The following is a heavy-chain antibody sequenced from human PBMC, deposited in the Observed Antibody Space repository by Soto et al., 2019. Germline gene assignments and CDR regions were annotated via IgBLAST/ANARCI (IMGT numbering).Heavy chain of an antibody. CDR3: AKDPAAGDYYYYYMDV. CDR1: GFTFSSYA. V-gene: IGHV3-23*01. D-gene: IGHD6-13*01. J-gene: IGHJ6*03. CDR2: ISGSGGST. Sequence: GVSLRLSCAASGFTFSSYAMSWVRQAPGKGLEWVSAISGSGGSTYYADSVKGRFTISRDNSKNTLYLQMNSLRAEDTAVYYCAKDPAAGDYYYYYMDVWGKGTTVTVSS.